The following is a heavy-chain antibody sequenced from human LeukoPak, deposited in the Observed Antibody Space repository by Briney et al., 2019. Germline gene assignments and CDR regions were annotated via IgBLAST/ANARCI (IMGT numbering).Heavy chain of an antibody. CDR3: AKGGIAVG. D-gene: IGHD6-19*01. J-gene: IGHJ4*02. Sequence: GGSLRLSCAASGFTFSSYGMHWVRQAPGKGLEWVAVISYDGSNKYYAGSVKGRSTISRDNSKNTLYLQMNSLRAEDTAVYYCAKGGIAVGWGQGTLVTVSS. CDR1: GFTFSSYG. V-gene: IGHV3-30*18. CDR2: ISYDGSNK.